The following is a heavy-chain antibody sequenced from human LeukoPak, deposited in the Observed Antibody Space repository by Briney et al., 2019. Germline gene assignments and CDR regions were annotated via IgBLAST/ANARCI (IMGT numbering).Heavy chain of an antibody. D-gene: IGHD2-2*01. CDR1: GGSISSVIYY. V-gene: IGHV4-61*02. CDR3: ARDSRAYCSSTSCYPYYYYYMDV. J-gene: IGHJ6*03. Sequence: TSETLSLTCTVSGGSISSVIYYWSWIRQPAGKGLEWIGRIHTSESTNYNPSLKSRVTISVDTSKNQFFLKLSSVTAADTAVYYCARDSRAYCSSTSCYPYYYYYMDVWGKGTTVTVSS. CDR2: IHTSEST.